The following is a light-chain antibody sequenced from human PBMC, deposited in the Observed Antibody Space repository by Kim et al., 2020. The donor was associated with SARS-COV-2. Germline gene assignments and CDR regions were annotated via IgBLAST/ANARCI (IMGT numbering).Light chain of an antibody. CDR1: QSVSSY. Sequence: EIVLTQSPATLSLSPGERATLSCRASQSVSSYLAWYQQKPVLAPRLLIYDASNRATGIPARFSGSGSGTDFTLTISSLEPEDFAVYYCQHRSNWPLTFGPGTKVDIK. CDR2: DAS. V-gene: IGKV3-11*01. J-gene: IGKJ3*01. CDR3: QHRSNWPLT.